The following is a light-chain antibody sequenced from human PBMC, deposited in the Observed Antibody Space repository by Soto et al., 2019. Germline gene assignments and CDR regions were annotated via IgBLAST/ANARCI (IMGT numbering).Light chain of an antibody. CDR2: GAS. J-gene: IGKJ1*01. CDR3: QQYGSSPWT. Sequence: EIVFTQVPSTLSLSPGERATPSCRASQSVSSSYLAWYQQKPGQAPRLLIYGASSRATGIPDRFSGSGSGTDFTLTISRLEPEDFAVYYCQQYGSSPWTFGQGTKVDIK. CDR1: QSVSSSY. V-gene: IGKV3-20*01.